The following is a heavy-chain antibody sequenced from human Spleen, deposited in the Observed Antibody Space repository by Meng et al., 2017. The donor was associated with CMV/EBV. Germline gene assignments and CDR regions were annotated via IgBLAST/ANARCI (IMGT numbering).Heavy chain of an antibody. CDR1: EFTFSSHD. D-gene: IGHD6-13*01. V-gene: IGHV3-21*01. CDR2: ITGTGDRT. J-gene: IGHJ4*02. Sequence: GGSLRLSCATSEFTFSSHDMNWVRRAPGKGLEWLSSITGTGDRTYYADSVKGRFTISRDNANNSLFLLMNGLRPEDTAVYYCARESSTWSDSYYFDYWGQGTLVTVSS. CDR3: ARESSTWSDSYYFDY.